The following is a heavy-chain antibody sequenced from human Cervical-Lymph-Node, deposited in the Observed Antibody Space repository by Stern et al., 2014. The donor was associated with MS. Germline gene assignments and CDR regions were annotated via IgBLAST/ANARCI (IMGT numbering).Heavy chain of an antibody. J-gene: IGHJ4*02. D-gene: IGHD6-19*01. CDR2: ISSSGSTV. Sequence: VQLVESGGGLVKPGGSLRLSCAASGFTFSDYYMSWIRQAPGKGLEWGSYISSSGSTVYYADSVQGRFTISRDNAKNSLYLQMNSLRAEDTAVYYCARDSPSWGWCFDYWGQGTLVTVSS. CDR3: ARDSPSWGWCFDY. CDR1: GFTFSDYY. V-gene: IGHV3-11*01.